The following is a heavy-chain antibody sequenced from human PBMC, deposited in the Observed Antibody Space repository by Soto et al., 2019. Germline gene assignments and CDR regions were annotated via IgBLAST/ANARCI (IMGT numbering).Heavy chain of an antibody. CDR2: MKQDGSEK. V-gene: IGHV3-7*01. Sequence: GGSLRLSGTASGFTFNIYWMSWVRQAPGKGLEWVANMKQDGSEKKYVGSVKGRSTISRDNAKNALFLQMNRLGAEDTAVYYCARDQYSYNWNGEERYYYYYMDVWGKGTTVTVSS. CDR3: ARDQYSYNWNGEERYYYYYMDV. CDR1: GFTFNIYW. D-gene: IGHD1-1*01. J-gene: IGHJ6*03.